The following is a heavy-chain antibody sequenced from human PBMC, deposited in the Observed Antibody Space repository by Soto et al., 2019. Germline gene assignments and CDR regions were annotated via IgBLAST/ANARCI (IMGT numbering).Heavy chain of an antibody. J-gene: IGHJ6*02. CDR1: GFTFSSYG. CDR3: ARVSGYDYYGMDV. Sequence: QVQLVESGGGVVQPGRSLRLSCAASGFTFSSYGMHWVRQAPGKGLEWVAVIWYDGSNKYYADSVKGRFTISRDNSKNTLYLQMNSLRAEDTAVSYCARVSGYDYYGMDVWGQGTTVTVSS. CDR2: IWYDGSNK. D-gene: IGHD1-26*01. V-gene: IGHV3-33*01.